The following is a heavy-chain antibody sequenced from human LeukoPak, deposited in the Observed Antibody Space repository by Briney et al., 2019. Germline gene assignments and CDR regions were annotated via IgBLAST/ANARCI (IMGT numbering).Heavy chain of an antibody. CDR3: ARDLNDAFDI. CDR1: GFTFSIYS. V-gene: IGHV3-21*01. J-gene: IGHJ3*02. Sequence: GGSLRLSCAASGFTFSIYSMNWVRQAPGKGLERVSSISSSTSYIYNADSVKGRFTISRDNPRNSLYLQMNSLRAEDTAVYYWARDLNDAFDIWGQGTMVTVSS. CDR2: ISSSTSYI.